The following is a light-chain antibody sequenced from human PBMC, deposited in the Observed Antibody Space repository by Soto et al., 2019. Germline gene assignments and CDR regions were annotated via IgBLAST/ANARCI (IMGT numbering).Light chain of an antibody. J-gene: IGLJ2*01. CDR2: STS. V-gene: IGLV7-43*01. CDR1: TGAVTSGYY. CDR3: LXYYGGAQPGV. Sequence: QAVVTQEPSLTVSPGGTVTLTCASSTGAVTSGYYPNWFQQKPGQAPRALIYSTSNKHSWTPARFSGSLLGGKAALTLSGXXXXXXXXXXXLXYYGGAQPGVFGGGTKLTVL.